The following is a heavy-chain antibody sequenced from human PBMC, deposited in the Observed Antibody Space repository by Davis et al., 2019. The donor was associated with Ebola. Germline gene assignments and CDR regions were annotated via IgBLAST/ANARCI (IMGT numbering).Heavy chain of an antibody. Sequence: PSETLSLTCSVSGGSISSYCWTWIRQPPGQGLEWIGNMCYSRNTEYNPSLKSRVTVAVDTSKNQFSLKMSSVTAADTAVYFCLGGHYGEPFDYWDQGTLVTVSS. J-gene: IGHJ4*02. CDR1: GGSISSYC. CDR2: MCYSRNT. CDR3: LGGHYGEPFDY. D-gene: IGHD3-16*01. V-gene: IGHV4-59*01.